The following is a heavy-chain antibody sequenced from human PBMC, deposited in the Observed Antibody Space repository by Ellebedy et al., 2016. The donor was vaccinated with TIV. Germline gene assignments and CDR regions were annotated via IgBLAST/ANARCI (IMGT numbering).Heavy chain of an antibody. J-gene: IGHJ6*02. Sequence: SETLSLXXTVSGGSISSYYWSWIRQPPGKGLEWIGYIYYSGSTNYNPSLKSRVTISVDTSKNQFSLKLSSVTAADTAVYYCARCYDYVWGSYRYLNTYYGMDVWGQGTTVTVSS. D-gene: IGHD3-16*02. CDR3: ARCYDYVWGSYRYLNTYYGMDV. CDR1: GGSISSYY. CDR2: IYYSGST. V-gene: IGHV4-59*08.